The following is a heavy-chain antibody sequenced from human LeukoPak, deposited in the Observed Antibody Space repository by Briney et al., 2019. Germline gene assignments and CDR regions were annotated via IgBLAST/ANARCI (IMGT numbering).Heavy chain of an antibody. J-gene: IGHJ4*02. Sequence: GGSLRLSCAASGFTFSSYAMSWVRQAPGKGLEWGSAISGSGGSTYYADSVKGRFTISRDNSKNTLYLQMNSLRAEDTAVYYCPKVWFGELLLFDYWGQGTLVSVSS. D-gene: IGHD3-10*01. CDR1: GFTFSSYA. V-gene: IGHV3-23*01. CDR2: ISGSGGST. CDR3: PKVWFGELLLFDY.